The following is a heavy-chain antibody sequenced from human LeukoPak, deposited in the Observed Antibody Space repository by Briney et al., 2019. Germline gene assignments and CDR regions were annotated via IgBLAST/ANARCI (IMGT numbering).Heavy chain of an antibody. CDR3: ARGSLYYDSSGSDP. Sequence: SETLSLTCAVYGGSFSGHYWTWIRQSPGKGLEWIGEINCSGSTNYNPSLKSRVTISVDTSKNQFSLKLSSVTAADTAVYYCARGSLYYDSSGSDPWGQGTPVTVSS. J-gene: IGHJ5*02. D-gene: IGHD3-22*01. V-gene: IGHV4-34*01. CDR1: GGSFSGHY. CDR2: INCSGST.